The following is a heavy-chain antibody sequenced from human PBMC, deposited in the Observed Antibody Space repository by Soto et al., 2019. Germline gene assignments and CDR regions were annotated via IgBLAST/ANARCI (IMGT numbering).Heavy chain of an antibody. CDR1: GGTFSSYA. CDR3: AREWRRIAARPQEPIEGMDV. CDR2: IIPIFGTA. Sequence: ASVKVSCKASGGTFSSYAISWVRQAPGQGLEWMGGIIPIFGTANYAQKFQGRVTITADESTSTAYMELSSLRSEDTAVYYCAREWRRIAARPQEPIEGMDVWGQGTTVTVSS. V-gene: IGHV1-69*13. J-gene: IGHJ6*02. D-gene: IGHD6-6*01.